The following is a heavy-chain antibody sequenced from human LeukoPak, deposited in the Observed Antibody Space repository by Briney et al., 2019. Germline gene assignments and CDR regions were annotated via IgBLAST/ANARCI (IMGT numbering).Heavy chain of an antibody. V-gene: IGHV1-18*01. J-gene: IGHJ4*02. CDR3: ARGRDGDYVGYDFDY. Sequence: ASVKVSCKASGYTFTSYGISWVRQAPGQGLEWMGWISAYDGNTNYAQKLQGRVTMTTDTSTSTAYMELRSLRSDDTAVYYCARGRDGDYVGYDFDYWGQGTLVTVSS. D-gene: IGHD4-17*01. CDR1: GYTFTSYG. CDR2: ISAYDGNT.